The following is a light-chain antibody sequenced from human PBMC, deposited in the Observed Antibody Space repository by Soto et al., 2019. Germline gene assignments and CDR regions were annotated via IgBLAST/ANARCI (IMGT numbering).Light chain of an antibody. J-gene: IGKJ4*01. CDR3: QQSYSTPTT. CDR2: AAS. Sequence: DLQMTQSPSSLSASVGDRVTITCRASQSISSYLNWYQQKPGKAPKLLIYAASSLQIGIPTRFSGIGSGTDFTLTISSLQPEDFATNYCQQSYSTPTTFGGGTKVEIK. CDR1: QSISSY. V-gene: IGKV1-39*01.